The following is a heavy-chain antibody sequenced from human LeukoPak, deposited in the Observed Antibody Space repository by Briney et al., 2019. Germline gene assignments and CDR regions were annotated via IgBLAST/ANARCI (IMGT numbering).Heavy chain of an antibody. Sequence: GGSLRLSCAASTFTFDDYGMCWVRQAPGKGLEWVANVKQDGSEKYYVDSVKGRFTISRDNAKNSLYLQMSSLRAEDTAVYYCARDPASYYHYYYMDVWGKGTTVTISS. D-gene: IGHD3-3*02. CDR1: TFTFDDYG. V-gene: IGHV3-7*01. J-gene: IGHJ6*03. CDR3: ARDPASYYHYYYMDV. CDR2: VKQDGSEK.